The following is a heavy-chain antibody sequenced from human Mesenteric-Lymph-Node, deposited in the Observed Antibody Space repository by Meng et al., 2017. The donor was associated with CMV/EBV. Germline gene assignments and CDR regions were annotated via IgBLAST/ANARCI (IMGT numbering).Heavy chain of an antibody. CDR1: TFTNYG. J-gene: IGHJ4*02. Sequence: TFTNYGITWVRQAPGRGPEWMGWISAYSGKTKCAEKLQDRVTMTTDTPTSTAYMELRSLRPDDTAVYYCAREPGGFYNVLAGYYDYWGQGTLVTVSS. D-gene: IGHD3-9*01. CDR3: AREPGGFYNVLAGYYDY. V-gene: IGHV1-18*01. CDR2: ISAYSGKT.